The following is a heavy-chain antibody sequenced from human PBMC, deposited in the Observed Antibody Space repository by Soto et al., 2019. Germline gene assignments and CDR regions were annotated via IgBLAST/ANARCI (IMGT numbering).Heavy chain of an antibody. D-gene: IGHD2-2*01. CDR1: GDSVTSYW. CDR2: IDPSDSYT. Sequence: EPQRISCKGSGDSVTSYWISWVRQMRGKGLEWMGRIDPSDSYTNYSPSFQGHVTISADKSISTAYLQWSSLKASDTAMYYCARHRLPNCSSTSCLGMDVWGQGTTVTV. V-gene: IGHV5-10-1*01. CDR3: ARHRLPNCSSTSCLGMDV. J-gene: IGHJ6*02.